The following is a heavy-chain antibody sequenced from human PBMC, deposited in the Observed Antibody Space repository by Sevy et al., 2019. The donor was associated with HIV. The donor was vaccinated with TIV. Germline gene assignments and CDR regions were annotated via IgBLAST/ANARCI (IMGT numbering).Heavy chain of an antibody. V-gene: IGHV3-23*01. D-gene: IGHD3-22*01. CDR3: AKVLNPALESMMEVTVRSLKGFDV. CDR2: ISGFGNT. CDR1: GFTFNTHV. Sequence: GSLRLSCAASGFTFNTHVMNWVRQAPGKGLEWVSSISGFGNTYYADSVRGRFTISRDNAKNTLYLQMNSPRADDTAVYYCAKVLNPALESMMEVTVRSLKGFDVWGQGTMVTVSS. J-gene: IGHJ3*01.